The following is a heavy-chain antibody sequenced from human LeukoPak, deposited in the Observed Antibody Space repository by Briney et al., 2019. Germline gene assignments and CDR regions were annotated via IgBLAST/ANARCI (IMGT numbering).Heavy chain of an antibody. CDR3: AAVGHYYDSSGYSMFDY. Sequence: ASVKVSCKAFGFTFTSSAVQWVRQARGQRLEWIGWIVVGSGNTNYAQKFQERVTITRDMSTSTAYMELSSLRSEDTAVYYCAAVGHYYDSSGYSMFDYWGQGTLVTVSS. J-gene: IGHJ4*02. CDR2: IVVGSGNT. D-gene: IGHD3-22*01. V-gene: IGHV1-58*01. CDR1: GFTFTSSA.